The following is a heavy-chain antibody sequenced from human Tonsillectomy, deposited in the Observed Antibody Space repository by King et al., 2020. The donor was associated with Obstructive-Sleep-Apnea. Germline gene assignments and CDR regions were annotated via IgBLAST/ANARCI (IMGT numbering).Heavy chain of an antibody. J-gene: IGHJ2*01. D-gene: IGHD3-22*01. Sequence: LTLKESGPTLVKPTQTLTLTCTFSGFSLSTSGVGVGWIRQPPGKALEWLALIYWDDDKRYSPSLKSRLTNTKDTSKNQVVLTMTNMDPLDTATYYFAHRPDDSSGPGYFDLWGRGTLVTVSS. CDR2: IYWDDDK. CDR1: GFSLSTSGVG. CDR3: AHRPDDSSGPGYFDL. V-gene: IGHV2-5*02.